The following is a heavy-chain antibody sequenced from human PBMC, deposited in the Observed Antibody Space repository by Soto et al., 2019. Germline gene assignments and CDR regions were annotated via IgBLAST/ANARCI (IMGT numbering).Heavy chain of an antibody. Sequence: DTLSLTCTVSGDSISTFYWGWMRQSPGKELEWIGYVYYTGSTNYNPSLKSRVTISVDRSKNQFSLKLTSANAADTAVYYCARGRTVRNYADDSSDYFYFFDYWGQGTQVTVSS. J-gene: IGHJ4*02. CDR3: ARGRTVRNYADDSSDYFYFFDY. CDR1: GDSISTFY. D-gene: IGHD3-22*01. V-gene: IGHV4-59*01. CDR2: VYYTGST.